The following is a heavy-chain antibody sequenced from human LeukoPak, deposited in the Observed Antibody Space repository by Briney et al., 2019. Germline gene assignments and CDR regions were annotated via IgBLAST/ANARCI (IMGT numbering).Heavy chain of an antibody. CDR1: GFTFSSYA. Sequence: SGGSLRLSCAASGFTFSSYAMHWVRQAPGKGLEWVAVISYDGSNKYYADSVKGRFTISRDNSKNTLYLQMNSLRAEDTAVYYCAKDPGSGYDILTGYYAFDIWGQGTMVTVSS. CDR3: AKDPGSGYDILTGYYAFDI. V-gene: IGHV3-30-3*01. CDR2: ISYDGSNK. J-gene: IGHJ3*02. D-gene: IGHD3-9*01.